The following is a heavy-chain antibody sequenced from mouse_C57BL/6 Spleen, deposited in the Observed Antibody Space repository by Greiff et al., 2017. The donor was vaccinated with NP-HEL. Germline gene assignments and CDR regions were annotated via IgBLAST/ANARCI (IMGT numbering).Heavy chain of an antibody. J-gene: IGHJ3*01. D-gene: IGHD2-5*01. CDR1: GFTFSDYG. CDR2: ISSGSSTI. CDR3: ASYYSIAWFAY. Sequence: EVMLVESGGGLVKPGGSLKLSCAASGFTFSDYGMHWVRQAPEKGLEWVAYISSGSSTIYYADTVKGRFTISRDNAKNTLFLQMTSLRSEDTAMYYCASYYSIAWFAYWGQGTLVTVSA. V-gene: IGHV5-17*01.